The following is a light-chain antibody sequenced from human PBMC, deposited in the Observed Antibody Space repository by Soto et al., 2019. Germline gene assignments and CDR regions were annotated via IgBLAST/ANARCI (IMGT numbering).Light chain of an antibody. CDR3: QQRSNWWT. Sequence: EIVLTQSPATLSLSPGERATLSCRASQSVSSYLAWYQQKPGQAPTLLIYDASNRATVIPARFSGSWSGTDFTLTISSLEPEDFAVYYCQQRSNWWTFGQGTKVEIK. J-gene: IGKJ1*01. CDR2: DAS. V-gene: IGKV3-11*01. CDR1: QSVSSY.